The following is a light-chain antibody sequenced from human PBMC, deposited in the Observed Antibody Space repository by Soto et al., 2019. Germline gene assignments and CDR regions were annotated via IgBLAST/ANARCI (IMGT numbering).Light chain of an antibody. CDR2: AAS. CDR1: QSITSY. V-gene: IGKV1-39*01. CDR3: QQSYTTPWT. J-gene: IGKJ1*01. Sequence: DIQMTQSPSSLSASVGDRVTITCRASQSITSYLNWYQQKPGKAPQLLIYAASSLQSGVPSRFSGSGSGTDFTLTISSLQPEDFATCFCQQSYTTPWTFCQGTKVEV.